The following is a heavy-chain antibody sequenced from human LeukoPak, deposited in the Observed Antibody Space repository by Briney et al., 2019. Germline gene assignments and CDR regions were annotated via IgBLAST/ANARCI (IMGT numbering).Heavy chain of an antibody. CDR3: ARDGNGKDYYYYYGMDV. J-gene: IGHJ6*02. CDR1: GYTFTSYA. Sequence: ASVKVSCKASGYTFTSYAMHWVRQAPGQRLEWMGWINAGNGNTKYSQKFQGRVTITRDTSASTAYMELSSLRSEDTAVYYCARDGNGKDYYYYYGMDVWGQGTTVTVFS. D-gene: IGHD4-23*01. V-gene: IGHV1-3*01. CDR2: INAGNGNT.